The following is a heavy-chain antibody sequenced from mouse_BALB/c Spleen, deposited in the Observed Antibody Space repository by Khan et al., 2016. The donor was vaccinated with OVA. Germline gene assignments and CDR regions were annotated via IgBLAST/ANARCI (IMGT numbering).Heavy chain of an antibody. J-gene: IGHJ3*01. CDR3: ARELFTTIVATPFAY. D-gene: IGHD1-1*01. CDR1: RFTFSNYA. CDR2: ISSGGNHT. Sequence: EVQLVESGGGLVKPGGSLKLSCAASRFTFSNYAMSWVRQTPEKRLEWVATISSGGNHTYYPDSVQGRFTISRDNAKNTLYLQMNSLRSEDTAIYYCARELFTTIVATPFAYWGQGTLVTVSA. V-gene: IGHV5-9-3*01.